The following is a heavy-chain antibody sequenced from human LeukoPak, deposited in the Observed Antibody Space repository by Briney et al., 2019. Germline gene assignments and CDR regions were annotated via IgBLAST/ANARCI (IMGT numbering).Heavy chain of an antibody. CDR3: ARVRMVEQWLVNDAFDI. Sequence: ASVKVSCKASGYTFTSYDINWVRQATGQGLEWMGWMNPNSGNTGYAQKFQGRVTMTRNTSISTAYMELRSLRSDDTAVYYCARVRMVEQWLVNDAFDIWGQGTMVTVSS. CDR1: GYTFTSYD. J-gene: IGHJ3*02. V-gene: IGHV1-8*01. D-gene: IGHD6-19*01. CDR2: MNPNSGNT.